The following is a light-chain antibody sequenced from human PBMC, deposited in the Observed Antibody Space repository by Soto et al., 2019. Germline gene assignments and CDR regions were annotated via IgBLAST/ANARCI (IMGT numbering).Light chain of an antibody. V-gene: IGLV2-11*01. CDR3: CSYAGTYTVV. CDR1: NSDIGGYNY. J-gene: IGLJ3*02. CDR2: DVT. Sequence: QSALTQPASVSGSPGQSITISCTGTNSDIGGYNYVSWYQHHPGKAPKLMIYDVTKRPSGVPDRFSGSKSGNTASLTISGLQAEDEADYYCCSYAGTYTVVFGGGTKLTVL.